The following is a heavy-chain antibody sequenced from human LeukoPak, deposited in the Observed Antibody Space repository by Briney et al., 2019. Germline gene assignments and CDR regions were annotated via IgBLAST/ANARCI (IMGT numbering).Heavy chain of an antibody. D-gene: IGHD1-14*01. J-gene: IGHJ6*03. CDR2: IYYSGST. Sequence: PSETLSLTCTVSGGSISSHYWCWIRQPPGEGREWIVYIYYSGSTNYNPSLKSRVTISVDTSKNQFSLKLRSVTAADTAVYYCAREKVLTLYINYMDVWGKGTTVTVSS. CDR3: AREKVLTLYINYMDV. V-gene: IGHV4-59*11. CDR1: GGSISSHY.